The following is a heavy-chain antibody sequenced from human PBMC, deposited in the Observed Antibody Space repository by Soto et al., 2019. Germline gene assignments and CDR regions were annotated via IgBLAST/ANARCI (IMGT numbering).Heavy chain of an antibody. V-gene: IGHV4-34*01. J-gene: IGHJ6*02. Sequence: PSETLSLTCAVYGGSFRGYDWSGIRKHQGKGMEWFGEINHSGSTNYNPSLKSRVTISVDTSKNQFSLKLSSVTAADTAVYYCARVFHWTTVTKSPMWCMDVWGQGTTDTSP. CDR3: ARVFHWTTVTKSPMWCMDV. CDR1: GGSFRGYD. CDR2: INHSGST. D-gene: IGHD4-17*01.